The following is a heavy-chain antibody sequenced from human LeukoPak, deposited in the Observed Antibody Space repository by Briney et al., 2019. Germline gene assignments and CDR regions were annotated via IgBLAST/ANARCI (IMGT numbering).Heavy chain of an antibody. Sequence: SETLSLTCTVSGGSMSSYYWNWIRQPPGKGLEWIGYIYYSGSTNYNPSLKSRVTISVDTSKNQFFLKLTSVTAADTAVYYCARKPPAAVAGFDYWGQGTLVPVSS. CDR2: IYYSGST. J-gene: IGHJ4*02. CDR3: ARKPPAAVAGFDY. D-gene: IGHD6-19*01. V-gene: IGHV4-59*08. CDR1: GGSMSSYY.